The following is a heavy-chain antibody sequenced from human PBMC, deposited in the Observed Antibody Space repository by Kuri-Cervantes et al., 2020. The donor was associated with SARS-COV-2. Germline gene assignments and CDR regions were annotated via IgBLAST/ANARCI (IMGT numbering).Heavy chain of an antibody. CDR1: GYSISSGYY. Sequence: LRLSSAVSGYSISSGYYWGWIRQPPGKGLEWIGSIYHSGSTYSNPSLKSRVTISVDTSKKQFPLKLRSVTAADTAVYYCAGNPSPREIVVVIFDYWGQGTLVTVSS. CDR2: IYHSGST. V-gene: IGHV4-38-2*01. CDR3: AGNPSPREIVVVIFDY. D-gene: IGHD3-22*01. J-gene: IGHJ4*02.